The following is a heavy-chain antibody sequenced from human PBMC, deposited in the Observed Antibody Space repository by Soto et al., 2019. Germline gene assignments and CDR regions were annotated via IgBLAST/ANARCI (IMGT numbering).Heavy chain of an antibody. CDR1: GFTFSFYT. CDR3: VREGGDLRGSGVFDY. Sequence: EPQLVESGGGLVQPGGSLRLSCAASGFTFSFYTMNWVRQTPGKGLEWLAYISRGGSSIYYADSVKGRVTVSRDNANNSLSLQLNSLRREDTAVYYCVREGGDLRGSGVFDYWGQGTLVTVSS. J-gene: IGHJ4*02. D-gene: IGHD6-19*01. CDR2: ISRGGSSI. V-gene: IGHV3-48*01.